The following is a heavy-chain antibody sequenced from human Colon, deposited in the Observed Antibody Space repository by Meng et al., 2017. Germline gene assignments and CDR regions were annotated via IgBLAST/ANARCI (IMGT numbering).Heavy chain of an antibody. CDR3: AAGGDSSGWFFAY. CDR2: LTRSGGST. D-gene: IGHD6-19*01. V-gene: IGHV3-23*01. Sequence: GGSLRLSCAASGFTFTNYAMSWVRQAPGKGLEWVSSLTRSGGSTYYPDSVKGRFTISRDNSKNTVYLQMDSLRAEDTALYYCAAGGDSSGWFFAYCGQGILVTVSS. J-gene: IGHJ4*02. CDR1: GFTFTNYA.